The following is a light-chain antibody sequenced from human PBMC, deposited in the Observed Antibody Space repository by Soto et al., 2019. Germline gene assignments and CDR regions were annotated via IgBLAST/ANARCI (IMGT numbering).Light chain of an antibody. V-gene: IGKV3-15*01. CDR2: GAS. CDR3: QQSTVLPPYT. CDR1: QSVSSN. Sequence: EIVMTQSPATLSVSPGDRATLSCRASQSVSSNLAWYQQKPGQAPRLLIYGASTRATGIPARFSGSGSGTDFTLTISSLQSEYFAVYYGQQSTVLPPYTFGQGTNLEIK. J-gene: IGKJ2*01.